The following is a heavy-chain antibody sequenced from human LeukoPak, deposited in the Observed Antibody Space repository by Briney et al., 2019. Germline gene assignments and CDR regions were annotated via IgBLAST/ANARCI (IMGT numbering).Heavy chain of an antibody. J-gene: IGHJ4*02. CDR2: VSYNGRNT. CDR3: AKDRALGELRLFDY. D-gene: IGHD1-26*01. V-gene: IGHV3-64*01. Sequence: GGSLRLSCAASGFTFSDYDMHWVRQAPGKGLEYISAVSYNGRNTYYANSVKGRFTISRDNSKNTLYLQMNSLRAEDTAVYYCAKDRALGELRLFDYWGQGTLVTVSS. CDR1: GFTFSDYD.